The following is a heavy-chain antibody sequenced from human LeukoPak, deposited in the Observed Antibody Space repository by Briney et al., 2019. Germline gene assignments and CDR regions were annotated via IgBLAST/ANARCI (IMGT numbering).Heavy chain of an antibody. J-gene: IGHJ4*02. CDR1: GGSISSGGYY. CDR2: IYYSGST. Sequence: SQTLSLTCTVSGGSISSGGYYWSWIRQHPGKGLEWIGYIYYSGSTYYNPSLKSRVTISVDTSKNQFSLKLSSVTAADTAVYYCAREVIGYGDKFDYWGQGTLVTVSS. V-gene: IGHV4-31*03. D-gene: IGHD4-17*01. CDR3: AREVIGYGDKFDY.